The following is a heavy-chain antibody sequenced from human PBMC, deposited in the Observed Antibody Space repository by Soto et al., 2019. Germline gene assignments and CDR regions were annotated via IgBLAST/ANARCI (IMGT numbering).Heavy chain of an antibody. J-gene: IGHJ6*02. V-gene: IGHV4-34*01. CDR2: INHSGST. CDR1: GGSFSGYY. D-gene: IGHD6-6*01. CDR3: AGHPAIAARPPYYYGMDG. Sequence: KPSETLSLTCAVYGGSFSGYYWSWIRQPPGKGLEWIGEINHSGSTNYNPSLKSRVTISVDTSKNQFSLKLSSVTAADTAVYYCAGHPAIAARPPYYYGMDGWGQGTTVTVSS.